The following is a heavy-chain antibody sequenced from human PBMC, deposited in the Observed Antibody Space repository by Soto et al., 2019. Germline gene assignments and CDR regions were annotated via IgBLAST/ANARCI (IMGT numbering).Heavy chain of an antibody. CDR1: GYSFTSYW. J-gene: IGHJ6*02. CDR3: ASASDSSGYKTRYYGMDV. Sequence: GESLKISCKGSGYSFTSYWIGWVRQMPGKGLEWMGIIYPGDSDTRYSPSFQGQVTISADKSISTAYLQWSSLKASDTAMYYCASASDSSGYKTRYYGMDVWGQGTTVTVSS. CDR2: IYPGDSDT. D-gene: IGHD3-22*01. V-gene: IGHV5-51*01.